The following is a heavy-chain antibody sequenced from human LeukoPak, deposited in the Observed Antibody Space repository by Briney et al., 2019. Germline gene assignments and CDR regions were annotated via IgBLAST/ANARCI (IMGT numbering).Heavy chain of an antibody. D-gene: IGHD2-2*01. CDR2: IKQDGSEE. J-gene: IGHJ4*02. Sequence: PGGSLRLSCAVSGFTFSSYWMTWVRQAPVKGLEWVANIKQDGSEENYVDSVKGRFTISRDNAKNSLYLQMNSLRGEDTAVYFCAREGGWGSPAGYWGQGTLVTVSS. V-gene: IGHV3-7*01. CDR1: GFTFSSYW. CDR3: AREGGWGSPAGY.